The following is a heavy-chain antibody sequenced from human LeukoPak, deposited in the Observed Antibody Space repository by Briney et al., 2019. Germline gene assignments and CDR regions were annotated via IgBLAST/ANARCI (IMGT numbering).Heavy chain of an antibody. CDR3: ARGGGSSWYGRYCFDY. CDR2: ISSSSSYI. Sequence: GGSLRLSCAASGFTFSSYSMNWVRQAPGKGLEWVSSISSSSSYIYYADSVKGRFTISRDNAKNSLYLQMNSLRAEDTAVYYCARGGGSSWYGRYCFDYWGQGTLVTVSS. V-gene: IGHV3-21*01. CDR1: GFTFSSYS. J-gene: IGHJ4*02. D-gene: IGHD6-13*01.